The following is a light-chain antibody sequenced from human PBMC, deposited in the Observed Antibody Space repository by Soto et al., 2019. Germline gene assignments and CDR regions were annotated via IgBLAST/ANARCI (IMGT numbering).Light chain of an antibody. CDR2: DDS. CDR3: QVWDGLSDHVI. V-gene: IGLV3-21*02. J-gene: IGLJ2*01. Sequence: SYELTQPPSVSVAPGQTARITRGGTNIESKSVHWYQQRPGQAPVLVVHDDSDRPSGIPERISGSNSGNTATLTISRVEAGDEAEYYCQVWDGLSDHVIFGGGTKLTVL. CDR1: NIESKS.